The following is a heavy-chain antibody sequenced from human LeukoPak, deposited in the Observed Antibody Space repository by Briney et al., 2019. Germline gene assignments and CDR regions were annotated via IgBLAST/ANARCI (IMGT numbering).Heavy chain of an antibody. CDR3: VRLRVAAAGASGWFDR. CDR2: IYPGDSDT. J-gene: IGHJ1*01. Sequence: GESLKISCKGSGYSFTSYWIGWVRQMPGKGLEWMGIIYPGDSDTRYSPSFQGQVTISADKSISTAYLQWSSLKASDTAMYYWVRLRVAAAGASGWFDRWGQGTLVTVS. CDR1: GYSFTSYW. V-gene: IGHV5-51*01. D-gene: IGHD6-13*01.